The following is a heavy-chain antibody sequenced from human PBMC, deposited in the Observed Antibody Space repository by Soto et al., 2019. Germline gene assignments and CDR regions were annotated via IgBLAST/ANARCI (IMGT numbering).Heavy chain of an antibody. D-gene: IGHD3-10*01. CDR3: ARDRSITMVRGAIDY. CDR2: INPSGGST. Sequence: QVQLVQSGAEVKKPGASVKVSCKASGYTFTSYYMHWVRQAPGQGLEWMGIINPSGGSTSYAQKFQGRVTMTRDTSTSTGYLERSSLRSEDTAVYYCARDRSITMVRGAIDYWGQGTLLTVSS. J-gene: IGHJ4*02. CDR1: GYTFTSYY. V-gene: IGHV1-46*01.